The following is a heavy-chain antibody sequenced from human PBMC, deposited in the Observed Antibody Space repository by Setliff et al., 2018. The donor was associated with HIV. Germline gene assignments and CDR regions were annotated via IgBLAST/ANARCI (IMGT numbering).Heavy chain of an antibody. CDR1: GGSISSSSDY. CDR2: IYYGGSV. J-gene: IGHJ4*02. Sequence: SETLSLTCSVSGGSISSSSDYWVWIRQPPGKGLEWIGSIYYGGSVYYNPSLQSRVTISVDTPSNQFSLKLSSVTAADTALYYCARQNSGWGVGLYYFDYWGQGTLVTVSS. V-gene: IGHV4-39*01. CDR3: ARQNSGWGVGLYYFDY. D-gene: IGHD6-19*01.